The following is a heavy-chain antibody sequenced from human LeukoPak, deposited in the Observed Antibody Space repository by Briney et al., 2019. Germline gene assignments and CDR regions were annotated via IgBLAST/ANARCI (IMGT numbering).Heavy chain of an antibody. D-gene: IGHD6-19*01. J-gene: IGHJ3*02. Sequence: SETLSLTCTVSGGSINDYYWNWIRQPAGKGLEWIGRIYTSGSTNYSPSLKSRVSMSVDRSKNQFSLRLTSVTAADTAIYYCATNAGRVAAGAFDIWGQGTMVTVST. V-gene: IGHV4-4*07. CDR3: ATNAGRVAAGAFDI. CDR1: GGSINDYY. CDR2: IYTSGST.